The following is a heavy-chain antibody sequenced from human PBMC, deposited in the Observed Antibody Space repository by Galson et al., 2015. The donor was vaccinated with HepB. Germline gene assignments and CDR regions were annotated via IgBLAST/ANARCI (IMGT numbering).Heavy chain of an antibody. Sequence: SLRLSCAASGFTFSSYWMSWVRQAPGKGLEWVANIKQDGSEKYYVDSVKGRFTISRDNAKNSLYLQMNSLRAEDTAVYYCARGMITFGGAPGAFDIWGQGTMVTVSS. J-gene: IGHJ3*02. CDR1: GFTFSSYW. V-gene: IGHV3-7*01. D-gene: IGHD3-16*01. CDR2: IKQDGSEK. CDR3: ARGMITFGGAPGAFDI.